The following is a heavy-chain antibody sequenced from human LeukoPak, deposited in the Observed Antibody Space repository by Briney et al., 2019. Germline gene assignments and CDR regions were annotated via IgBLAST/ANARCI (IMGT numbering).Heavy chain of an antibody. Sequence: AGSLRLSCTASGFTLSGFAMHWVRQAPGKGLEWLGHMSDDGSEKHYVDSVRGRFTISRDPTKNTLYLEMTSLRTEDTAVYYCAREAYSGYYRTVDYWGQGTMVTVS. CDR1: GFTLSGFA. V-gene: IGHV3-30-3*01. CDR3: AREAYSGYYRTVDY. J-gene: IGHJ4*02. CDR2: MSDDGSEK. D-gene: IGHD2-15*01.